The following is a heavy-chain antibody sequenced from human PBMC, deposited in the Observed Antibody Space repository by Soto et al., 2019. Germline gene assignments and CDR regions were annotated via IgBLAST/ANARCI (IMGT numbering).Heavy chain of an antibody. CDR1: GGSISRGDYY. V-gene: IGHV4-30-4*01. Sequence: SETLSLTCTVPGGSISRGDYYWSWIRQPPGEGLEWIGYIYYSGSTYYNPSLNSRLTISVDTSKTQFSLKLSSVTAADTAVYYCARDRGGIIVLPAAGHNYYSGMDVWGQGATVTVSS. J-gene: IGHJ6*02. D-gene: IGHD2-2*01. CDR2: IYYSGST. CDR3: ARDRGGIIVLPAAGHNYYSGMDV.